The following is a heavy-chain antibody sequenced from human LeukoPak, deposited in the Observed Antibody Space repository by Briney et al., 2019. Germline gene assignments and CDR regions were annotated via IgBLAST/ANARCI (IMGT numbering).Heavy chain of an antibody. Sequence: PGGSLRLSCEASGFNFSSYAMHWVRQAPGKGLEWVAIISYAGGNEDYVDSVKGRFTISRDNSQNALYLQMNSLRPQDADVYSCTRAPLKGSNGYCYGMDVWDERPRSASPQ. CDR2: ISYAGGNE. J-gene: IGHJ6*01. CDR1: GFNFSSYA. D-gene: IGHD3-16*01. V-gene: IGHV3-30-3*01. CDR3: TRAPLKGSNGYCYGMDV.